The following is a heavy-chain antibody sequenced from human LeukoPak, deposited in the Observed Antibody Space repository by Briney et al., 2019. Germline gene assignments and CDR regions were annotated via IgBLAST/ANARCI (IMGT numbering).Heavy chain of an antibody. V-gene: IGHV3-30*02. Sequence: GGSLRLSCVASGFTFTNYGIHWVRQAPDKGLDWVAFIRYDGSKKYYADSVEGRFTISRDNSKNTLYLQMNSLRVEDTAVYFCAVVVVVGATDDFDLWGQGIRVTVSS. CDR2: IRYDGSKK. D-gene: IGHD2-15*01. CDR1: GFTFTNYG. CDR3: AVVVVVGATDDFDL. J-gene: IGHJ5*02.